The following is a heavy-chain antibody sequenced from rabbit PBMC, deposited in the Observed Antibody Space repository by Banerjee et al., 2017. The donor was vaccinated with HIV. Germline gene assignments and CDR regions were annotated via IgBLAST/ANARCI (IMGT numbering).Heavy chain of an antibody. D-gene: IGHD4-2*01. J-gene: IGHJ4*01. V-gene: IGHV1S40*01. CDR3: ARGGADYVGAVYYYYFNL. Sequence: QQLEESGGGLVKPGASLTLTCTASGFSFSSGYDMCWVRQAPGKGLEWIACIYTASSGSAYYASWAKGRFTISKTSSTTVTLQMTSLTAADTATYFCARGGADYVGAVYYYYFNLWGPGTLVTVS. CDR2: IYTASSGSA. CDR1: GFSFSSGYD.